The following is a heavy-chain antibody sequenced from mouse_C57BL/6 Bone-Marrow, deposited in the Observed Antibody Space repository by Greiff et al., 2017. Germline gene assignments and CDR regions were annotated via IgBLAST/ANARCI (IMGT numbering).Heavy chain of an antibody. Sequence: QVQLQQPGAELVRPGSSVKLSCKASGYTFTSYWMHWVKQRPIQGLEWIGNIDPSDSETHYNQKFKDKATLTVDKSSSTAYMQLSSLTSGDSAVYYCATRGGYDGYYYAMDYWGQGTSVTVSS. V-gene: IGHV1-52*01. D-gene: IGHD2-2*01. CDR2: IDPSDSET. J-gene: IGHJ4*01. CDR3: ATRGGYDGYYYAMDY. CDR1: GYTFTSYW.